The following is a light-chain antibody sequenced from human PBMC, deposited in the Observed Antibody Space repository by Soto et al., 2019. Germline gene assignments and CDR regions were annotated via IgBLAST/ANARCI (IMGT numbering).Light chain of an antibody. J-gene: IGKJ3*01. CDR1: QDISYY. Sequence: DIQMTQSPSSLSASVGDRVTITCRANQDISYYLAWYQQKQGKVPKLLIYGASTLQSGVPSRFSGSGSGTDFTLTISSLQPEDIATYYCQESISNLGTFGPGTTVDIK. CDR3: QESISNLGT. CDR2: GAS. V-gene: IGKV1-27*01.